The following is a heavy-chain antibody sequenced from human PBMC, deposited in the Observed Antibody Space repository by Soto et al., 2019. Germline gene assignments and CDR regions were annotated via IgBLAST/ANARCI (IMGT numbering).Heavy chain of an antibody. CDR3: ARARPRRGDV. CDR2: MNPDGSAI. V-gene: IGHV3-7*03. J-gene: IGHJ6*02. Sequence: EEQLVESGGALVQPGGSLRLSCAASGFPFATYWMIWVRQAPGQGLEWVANMNPDGSAIYYVDSVEGRFTISRDNAKNSLYLQMNSLRVEDTGVYFCARARPRRGDVWGQGTTVSVSS. CDR1: GFPFATYW.